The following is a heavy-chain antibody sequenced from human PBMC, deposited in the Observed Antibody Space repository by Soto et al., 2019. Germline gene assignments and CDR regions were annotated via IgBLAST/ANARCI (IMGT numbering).Heavy chain of an antibody. D-gene: IGHD5-18*01. CDR3: ARDLGGYSYGPTPNYFDY. CDR2: IIPIFGTA. J-gene: IGHJ4*02. Sequence: GASVKVSCKASGGTFSSYAISWVRQAPGQGLEWMGGIIPIFGTANYAQKFQGRVTITADKSTSTAYMELSSLRSEDTAVYYCARDLGGYSYGPTPNYFDYWGQGTLVTVSS. V-gene: IGHV1-69*06. CDR1: GGTFSSYA.